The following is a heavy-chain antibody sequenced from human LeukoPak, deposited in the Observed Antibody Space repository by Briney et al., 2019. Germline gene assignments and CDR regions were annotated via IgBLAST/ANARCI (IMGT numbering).Heavy chain of an antibody. CDR3: AKVRGVGTHIWLLPWDL. CDR2: ISGGGGGT. V-gene: IGHV3-23*01. D-gene: IGHD3-10*01. Sequence: PGGSLRLSCAASGFTFHTYAMAWVRQTPGKGLDGVPSISGGGGGTYYAHSVKGRFTISRDNGNNTLYLQMNGLTAADTAFYYCAKVRGVGTHIWLLPWDLWGQGTLVTVSS. J-gene: IGHJ1*01. CDR1: GFTFHTYA.